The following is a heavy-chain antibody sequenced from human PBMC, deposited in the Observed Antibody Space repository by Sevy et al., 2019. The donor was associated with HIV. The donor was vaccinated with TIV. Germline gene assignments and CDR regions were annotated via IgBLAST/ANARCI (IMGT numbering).Heavy chain of an antibody. CDR2: INTNTGNP. V-gene: IGHV7-4-1*02. Sequence: ASVKVSCKASGYTFTSYAMNWVRQAPGQGLEWMGWINTNTGNPTYAQGFTGRFVFSLDTSVSTAYLQISSLKAEDTAGYYCARRIWASSSHNWFDPWGQGTLVTVSS. CDR3: ARRIWASSSHNWFDP. J-gene: IGHJ5*02. D-gene: IGHD6-13*01. CDR1: GYTFTSYA.